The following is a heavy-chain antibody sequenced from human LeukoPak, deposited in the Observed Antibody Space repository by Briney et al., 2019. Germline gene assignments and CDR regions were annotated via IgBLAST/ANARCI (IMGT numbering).Heavy chain of an antibody. J-gene: IGHJ6*02. CDR2: ISAYNGNT. CDR1: GYTFTSYG. Sequence: GASVKVSCKASGYTFTSYGISWVRQAPGQGLEWMGWISAYNGNTNYAQKLQGRVTMTTDTSTSTAYMELRSLRSDDTAVYYCARYSSNIERSFYYYSGMDVWGQGTTVTVSS. D-gene: IGHD6-13*01. CDR3: ARYSSNIERSFYYYSGMDV. V-gene: IGHV1-18*01.